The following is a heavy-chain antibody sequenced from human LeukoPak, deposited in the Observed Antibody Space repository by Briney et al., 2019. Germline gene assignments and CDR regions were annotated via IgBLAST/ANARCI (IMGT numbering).Heavy chain of an antibody. CDR2: IDTGGDT. V-gene: IGHV3-13*01. CDR3: ARGPRAYKYYSSWYFDY. Sequence: GGSLRLSCAASGFTFSSYDIHWVRQAMEWVSGIDTGGDTYYLGSVKGRFTISRENAKNSLYLEMNGLRAGDTAVYYCARGPRAYKYYSSWYFDYWGQGTLVTVSS. D-gene: IGHD6-13*01. J-gene: IGHJ4*02. CDR1: GFTFSSYD.